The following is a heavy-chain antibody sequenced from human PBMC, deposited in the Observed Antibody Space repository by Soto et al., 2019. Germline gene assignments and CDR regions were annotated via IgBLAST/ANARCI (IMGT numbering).Heavy chain of an antibody. CDR1: GGSISNYY. CDR2: IYYSGSI. CDR3: AREIAVAGTHYFDY. Sequence: SETLSLTCTGSGGSISNYYWSWIRQPPGKGLEWIGYIYYSGSINYNPSLKSRVTISEDTSKNQFSLKMSSVTAADTAVYYCAREIAVAGTHYFDYWGQGTLVTVSS. D-gene: IGHD6-19*01. J-gene: IGHJ4*02. V-gene: IGHV4-59*01.